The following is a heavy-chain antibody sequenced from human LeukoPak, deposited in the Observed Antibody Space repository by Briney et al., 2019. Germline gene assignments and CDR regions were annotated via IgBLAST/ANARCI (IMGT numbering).Heavy chain of an antibody. J-gene: IGHJ6*03. D-gene: IGHD6-6*01. V-gene: IGHV1-69*05. CDR2: IIPIFGTA. Sequence: SVKVSCKASGGTFSSYAISWVRQAPGQGLEWMGGIIPIFGTANYAQKFQGRVTITTDESTSTAYMELSSLRSEDTAVYYCARDGLEGIAARPLYYYYYMDVWGKGTTVTVSS. CDR1: GGTFSSYA. CDR3: ARDGLEGIAARPLYYYYYMDV.